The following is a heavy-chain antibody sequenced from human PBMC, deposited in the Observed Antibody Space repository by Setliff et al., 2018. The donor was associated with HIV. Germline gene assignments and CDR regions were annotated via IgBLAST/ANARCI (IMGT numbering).Heavy chain of an antibody. CDR1: GGSISSDY. CDR2: AHYTERT. CDR3: ATGRRYGLFNP. Sequence: SETLSLTYSVSGGSISSDYWSWIRQPPGKGLEWIGYAHYTERTNYNPSLKSRVTISVDTSKNQFTLNLNSVTAADTAVYYCATGRRYGLFNPWGQGTLVTVSS. V-gene: IGHV4-59*01. D-gene: IGHD1-20*01. J-gene: IGHJ5*02.